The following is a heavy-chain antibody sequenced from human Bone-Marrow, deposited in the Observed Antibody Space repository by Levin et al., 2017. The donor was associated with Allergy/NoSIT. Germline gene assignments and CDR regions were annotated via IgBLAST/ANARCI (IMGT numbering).Heavy chain of an antibody. CDR1: GGSMTSADYY. CDR3: ARGRPDISSWWNFDY. D-gene: IGHD6-13*01. Sequence: SCTVSGGSMTSADYYWHWIRQPPGKGLEWIGYIYNSGSTIYSPSLKTRLSISVDTSKNQFSLKLDSVTAADTAVYYCARGRPDISSWWNFDYWGQGTLVTVSS. J-gene: IGHJ4*02. V-gene: IGHV4-30-4*01. CDR2: IYNSGST.